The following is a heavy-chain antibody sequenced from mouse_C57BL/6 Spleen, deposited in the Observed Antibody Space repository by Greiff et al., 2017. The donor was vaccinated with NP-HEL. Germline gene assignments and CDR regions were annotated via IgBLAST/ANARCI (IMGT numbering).Heavy chain of an antibody. D-gene: IGHD2-4*01. V-gene: IGHV1-18*01. CDR2: INPNNGGT. CDR3: AMALLDYDNYAMDY. Sequence: VHVKQSGPELVKPGASVKIPCKASGYTFTDYNMDWVKQSHGKSLEWIGDINPNNGGTIYNQKFKGKATLTVDKSSSTAYMELRSLTSEDTAVYYCAMALLDYDNYAMDYWGQGTSVTVSS. CDR1: GYTFTDYN. J-gene: IGHJ4*01.